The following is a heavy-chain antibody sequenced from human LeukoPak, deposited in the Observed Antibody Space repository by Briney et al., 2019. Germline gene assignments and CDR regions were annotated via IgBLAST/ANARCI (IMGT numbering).Heavy chain of an antibody. CDR2: ISYDGSNK. CDR3: VRDGPHWDLDY. Sequence: GRSLRLSCAASGFTFSSYAMHWVRQAPGKGLEWVAVISYDGSNKYYADSVKGRFTISRDNSKNTVRLQMNSPSDEDTAMYYCVRDGPHWDLDYWGQGTLVTVSS. J-gene: IGHJ4*02. V-gene: IGHV3-30-3*01. CDR1: GFTFSSYA. D-gene: IGHD7-27*01.